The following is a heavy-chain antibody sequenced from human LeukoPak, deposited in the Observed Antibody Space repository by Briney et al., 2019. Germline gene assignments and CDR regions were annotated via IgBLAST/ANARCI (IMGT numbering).Heavy chain of an antibody. J-gene: IGHJ4*02. CDR2: IGAYNGNT. Sequence: ASVNVSCKASGYTFTTYGISWVRQATGQGLEWMGWIGAYNGNTNYAQKLQGRVTMTTDTSTSTAYMELRSLRSDDTAVYYCAFGEETYYFDYWGQGTLVTVSS. CDR3: AFGEETYYFDY. CDR1: GYTFTTYG. D-gene: IGHD3-10*01. V-gene: IGHV1-18*01.